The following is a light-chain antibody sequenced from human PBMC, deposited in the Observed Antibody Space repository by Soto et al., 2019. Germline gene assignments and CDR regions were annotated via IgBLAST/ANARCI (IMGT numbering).Light chain of an antibody. CDR1: PSVTNY. V-gene: IGKV3-11*01. CDR2: GAF. Sequence: EIVLTQSPATLSLSPGERATLSCRASPSVTNYLAWYQQKPGQPPRLLIYGAFNRAAGIPARFSGSGSGTDFTLTISSLEPEDSAVYYCQQRNIWPPVTFGQGTGLEIK. J-gene: IGKJ5*01. CDR3: QQRNIWPPVT.